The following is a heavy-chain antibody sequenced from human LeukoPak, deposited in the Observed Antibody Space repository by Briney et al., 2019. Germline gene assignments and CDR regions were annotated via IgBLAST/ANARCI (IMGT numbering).Heavy chain of an antibody. CDR1: GGSIRSSSYY. Sequence: SETLSLTCTVSGGSIRSSSYYWGWIRQPPGKGLEWIGSIYYSGSTYYNPSLKSRVTISVDTSKNQFSLKLSSVTAADTAVYYCARPREYSGYDYWGQGTLVTVSS. J-gene: IGHJ4*02. V-gene: IGHV4-39*01. CDR2: IYYSGST. D-gene: IGHD5-12*01. CDR3: ARPREYSGYDY.